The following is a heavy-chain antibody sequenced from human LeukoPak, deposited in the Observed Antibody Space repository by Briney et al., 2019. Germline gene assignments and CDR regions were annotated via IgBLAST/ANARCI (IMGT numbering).Heavy chain of an antibody. D-gene: IGHD4-17*01. V-gene: IGHV4-59*01. Sequence: PSETLSLTCTVSGGSISSIYWSWIRQPPGKGLEWIGYMYNRGNTNYNPSLKSRVTISEDTSQNQLSLQLRSVTAADTAVYYCAARIKRDYGDTNLDYWGQGTLVTVSS. J-gene: IGHJ4*02. CDR1: GGSISSIY. CDR3: AARIKRDYGDTNLDY. CDR2: MYNRGNT.